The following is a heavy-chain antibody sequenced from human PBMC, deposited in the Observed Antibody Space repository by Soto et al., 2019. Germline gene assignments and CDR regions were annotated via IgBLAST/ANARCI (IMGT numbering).Heavy chain of an antibody. J-gene: IGHJ4*02. CDR1: GFSFSSFA. CDR2: ISDDGASI. CDR3: ARENSVQAWLHHFDH. D-gene: IGHD5-18*01. V-gene: IGHV3-48*03. Sequence: GGSLRLSCEASGFSFSSFAMNWVRQAPGRGLEWVSYISDDGASIYYADSLKGRFTISRDNAKNSLSLQMSNLRAEDTAVYYCARENSVQAWLHHFDHWGLGTLVTVSS.